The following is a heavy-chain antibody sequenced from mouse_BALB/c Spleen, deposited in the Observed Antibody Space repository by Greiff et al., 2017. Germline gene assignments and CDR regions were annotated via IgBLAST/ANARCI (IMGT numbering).Heavy chain of an antibody. V-gene: IGHV2-2*02. D-gene: IGHD2-4*01. Sequence: VQLQQSGPGLVQPSQSLSITCTVSGFSLTSYGVHWVRQSPGKGLEWLGVIWSGGSTDYNAAFISRLSISKDNSKSQVFFKMNSLQANDTAIYYCALLITDPYYYAMDYWGQGTSVTVSS. J-gene: IGHJ4*01. CDR3: ALLITDPYYYAMDY. CDR1: GFSLTSYG. CDR2: IWSGGST.